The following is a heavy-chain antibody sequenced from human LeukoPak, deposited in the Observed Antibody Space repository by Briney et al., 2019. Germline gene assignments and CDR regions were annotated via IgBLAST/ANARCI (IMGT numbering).Heavy chain of an antibody. J-gene: IGHJ4*02. V-gene: IGHV3-21*01. D-gene: IGHD4-11*01. CDR1: GFTFSSYS. Sequence: GGSLRLSCAASGFTFSSYSMNWVRQAPGKGLEWVSSISTTSRYIYYADSVKGRFTVSRDYAKNSLSLQMNSLRAEDTAVYYCARGNSDYDHDYWGQGTLVTVSS. CDR2: ISTTSRYI. CDR3: ARGNSDYDHDY.